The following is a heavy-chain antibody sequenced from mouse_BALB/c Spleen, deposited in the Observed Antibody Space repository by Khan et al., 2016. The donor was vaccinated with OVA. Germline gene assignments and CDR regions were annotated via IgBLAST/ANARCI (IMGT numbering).Heavy chain of an antibody. CDR2: IWAGGST. D-gene: IGHD1-3*01. CDR1: GFSLTSYG. J-gene: IGHJ2*01. Sequence: VELVESGPGLVAPSQSLSITCTVSGFSLTSYGVHWVRQPPGKGLEWLGVIWAGGSTNYNSALMSRLSISKDNSKSKVFLKMNSLQTVDTAMYYCARLEDIWGQGTTLTVSA. CDR3: ARLEDI. V-gene: IGHV2-9*02.